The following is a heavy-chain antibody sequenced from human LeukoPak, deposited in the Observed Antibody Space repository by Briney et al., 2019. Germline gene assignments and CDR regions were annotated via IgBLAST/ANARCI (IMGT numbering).Heavy chain of an antibody. CDR3: ARVRLYQLLYDY. D-gene: IGHD2-2*02. CDR1: GHTLTGYY. J-gene: IGHJ4*02. CDR2: INPNSGGT. Sequence: ASVKVSCKASGHTLTGYYMHWVRQAPGQGLEWMGWINPNSGGTNYAQKFQGRVTMTRDTSISTAYMELSRLRSDDTAVYYCARVRLYQLLYDYWGQGTLVTVSS. V-gene: IGHV1-2*02.